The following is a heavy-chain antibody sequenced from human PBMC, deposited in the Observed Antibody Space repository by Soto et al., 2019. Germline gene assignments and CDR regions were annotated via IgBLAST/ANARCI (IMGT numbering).Heavy chain of an antibody. CDR1: GFTFGRSG. CDR2: IWFDGSKK. Sequence: QVQMVESGGGVVQPGTSLRLSSVASGFTFGRSGMHWVRQAPGGALEWVAIIWFDGSKKYYADSVKGRLTVSRDNSKNTLYLQMDSLRGDDTAVYYCARDLNTGYIDYWGQGTLVTVSS. CDR3: ARDLNTGYIDY. D-gene: IGHD5-12*01. V-gene: IGHV3-33*01. J-gene: IGHJ4*02.